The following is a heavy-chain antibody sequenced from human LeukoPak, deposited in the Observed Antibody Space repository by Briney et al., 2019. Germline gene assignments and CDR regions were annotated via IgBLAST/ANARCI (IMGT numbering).Heavy chain of an antibody. CDR2: ISAYNGNT. J-gene: IGHJ6*02. Sequence: ASVKVSCKASGYTFTSYGISWVRQAPGQGLEWMGWISAYNGNTNYAQKLQGRVTMTTDTSTSTAYVELSSLRSEDTAVYYCARDLSSSSGWSLSTYYYYYGMDVWGQGTTVTVSS. CDR3: ARDLSSSSGWSLSTYYYYYGMDV. CDR1: GYTFTSYG. V-gene: IGHV1-18*01. D-gene: IGHD6-19*01.